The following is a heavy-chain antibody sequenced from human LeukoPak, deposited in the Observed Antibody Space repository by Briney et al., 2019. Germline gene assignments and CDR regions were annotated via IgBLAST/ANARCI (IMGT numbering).Heavy chain of an antibody. CDR3: ARDRTATWGFQEFQA. Sequence: GSLTLSCAASGLIFSSYSMNWVRQAPGKGLEWVASISSRSNHIFHVDSVKGRFTTSRDNAKNSLYLQMNSLRAEDTAVYYCARDRTATWGFQEFQAWGQGTLVTVSS. J-gene: IGHJ5*02. CDR1: GLIFSSYS. V-gene: IGHV3-21*01. D-gene: IGHD3-10*01. CDR2: ISSRSNHI.